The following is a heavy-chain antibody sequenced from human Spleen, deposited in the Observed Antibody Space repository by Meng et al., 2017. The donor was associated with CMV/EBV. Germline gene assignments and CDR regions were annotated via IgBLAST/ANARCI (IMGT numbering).Heavy chain of an antibody. D-gene: IGHD5-12*01. CDR2: ISSSSSYK. CDR1: GFTFSSYG. Sequence: GESLKISCAASGFTFSSYGMNWVRQAPGKGLEWVSSISSSSSYKYYADSVKGRFTISRDNADNTLYLQMHSLRADDTAVYYCSTSFGGYVAFEYWGQGALVTVSS. V-gene: IGHV3-21*01. J-gene: IGHJ4*02. CDR3: STSFGGYVAFEY.